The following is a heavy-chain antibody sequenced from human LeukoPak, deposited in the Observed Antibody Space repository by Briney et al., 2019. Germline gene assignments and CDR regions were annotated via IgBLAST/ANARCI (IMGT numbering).Heavy chain of an antibody. J-gene: IGHJ6*03. Sequence: SETLSLTCAVSGYSISSGYYWGWIRQSSEKGLEWIGSIFHSGKTYYNLSLKSRVTISVDTSKNQFSLKLTSVTAADTAVYYCARDKDYYYMDVWGKGTTVTVSS. CDR1: GYSISSGYY. CDR3: ARDKDYYYMDV. CDR2: IFHSGKT. V-gene: IGHV4-38-2*02.